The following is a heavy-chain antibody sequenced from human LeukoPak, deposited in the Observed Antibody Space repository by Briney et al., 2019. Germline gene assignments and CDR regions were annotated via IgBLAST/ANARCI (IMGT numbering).Heavy chain of an antibody. Sequence: GGSLRLSCAASGFTFSSYSMNWVRQAPGKGLEWVSAISGSGGSTYYADSVKGRFTISRDNSKNTLYPQMNSLRAEDTAVYYCAKGGRFLEWLYTDSYYFDYWGQGTLVTVSS. D-gene: IGHD3-3*01. CDR2: ISGSGGST. CDR1: GFTFSSYS. J-gene: IGHJ4*02. CDR3: AKGGRFLEWLYTDSYYFDY. V-gene: IGHV3-23*01.